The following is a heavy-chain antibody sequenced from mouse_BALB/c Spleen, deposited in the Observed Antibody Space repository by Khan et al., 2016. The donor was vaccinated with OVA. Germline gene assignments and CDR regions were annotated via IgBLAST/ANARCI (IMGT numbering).Heavy chain of an antibody. D-gene: IGHD1-2*01. CDR3: ASYYGYMDY. CDR1: GYSITSDYA. Sequence: QLEESGPGLVKPSQSLSLTCTVTGYSITSDYAWNWIRQFPGNKLEWMGYISYSGSTSYNPSLKSRISIIRDTSKNHFFLQLNSVTTEDTATYCCASYYGYMDYWGQGISVTVSS. V-gene: IGHV3-2*02. J-gene: IGHJ4*01. CDR2: ISYSGST.